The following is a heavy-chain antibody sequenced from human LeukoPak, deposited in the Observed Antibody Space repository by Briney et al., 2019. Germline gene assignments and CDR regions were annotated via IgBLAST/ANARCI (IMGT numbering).Heavy chain of an antibody. V-gene: IGHV4-61*02. CDR1: GVSINSRSYY. CDR3: ARSSRSDAFDI. CDR2: THASGST. Sequence: SETLSLTCSVSGVSINSRSYYWSWIRQSAGKGLEWLARTHASGSTHYNPSLKSRVTISVDTSKNHFSLSLNSATASDTAVYYCARSSRSDAFDIWGQGTTVTVSS. D-gene: IGHD3-10*01. J-gene: IGHJ3*02.